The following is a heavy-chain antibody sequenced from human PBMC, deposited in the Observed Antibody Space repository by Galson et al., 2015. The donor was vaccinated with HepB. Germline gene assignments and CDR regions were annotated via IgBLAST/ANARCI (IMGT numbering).Heavy chain of an antibody. Sequence: QSGAEVKKPGASVKVSCKASGYTFRDYGITWVRQAPGQGLEWMGWISPYNGNTNYAQELKGRVTMTTDTSTTTVYMGLRSLRSDDTAVYYCARDTSYSDSSLSYWGQGTLVTVSS. J-gene: IGHJ4*02. CDR3: ARDTSYSDSSLSY. CDR1: GYTFRDYG. V-gene: IGHV1-18*01. D-gene: IGHD4-17*01. CDR2: ISPYNGNT.